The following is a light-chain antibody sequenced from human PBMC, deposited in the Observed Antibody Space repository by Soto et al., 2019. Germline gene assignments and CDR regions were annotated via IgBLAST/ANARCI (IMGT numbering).Light chain of an antibody. CDR3: CSYARSSTVV. V-gene: IGLV2-23*02. CDR1: SSDVGSYNL. CDR2: EVS. J-gene: IGLJ2*01. Sequence: QSALTQPASVSGSPGQSSTISCTGTSSDVGSYNLVSWYQQHPGKAPKLMIYEVSKRSSGVSNRFSGSKSGNTASLTISGLQAEDEADYYCCSYARSSTVVFGGGTQLTVL.